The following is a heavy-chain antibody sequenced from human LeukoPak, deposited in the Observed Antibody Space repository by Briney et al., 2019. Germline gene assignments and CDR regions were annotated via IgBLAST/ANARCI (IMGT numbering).Heavy chain of an antibody. Sequence: GGSLRLSCAASGFTFSSYAMHWVRQAPGKGLEWVAIISYDGTNKYYADSVKGRFTISRDNSKNTLYLQMNSLRAEDTAVYYCAEGPYYDSSGYLPNYYGMDVWGQGTTATVSS. CDR1: GFTFSSYA. CDR3: AEGPYYDSSGYLPNYYGMDV. V-gene: IGHV3-30*04. J-gene: IGHJ6*02. D-gene: IGHD3-22*01. CDR2: ISYDGTNK.